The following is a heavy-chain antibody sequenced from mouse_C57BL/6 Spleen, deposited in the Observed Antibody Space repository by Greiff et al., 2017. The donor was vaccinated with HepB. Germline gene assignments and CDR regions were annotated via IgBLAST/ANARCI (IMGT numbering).Heavy chain of an antibody. V-gene: IGHV1-55*01. CDR2: IYPGSGST. D-gene: IGHD2-2*01. CDR3: ARCGYDGASYWYFDV. Sequence: QVQLKQPGAELVKPGASVKMSCKASGYTFTSYWITWVKQRPGQGLEWIGDIYPGSGSTNYNEKFKSKATLTVDTSSSTAYMQLSSLTSEDSAVYYCARCGYDGASYWYFDVWGTGTTVTVSS. J-gene: IGHJ1*03. CDR1: GYTFTSYW.